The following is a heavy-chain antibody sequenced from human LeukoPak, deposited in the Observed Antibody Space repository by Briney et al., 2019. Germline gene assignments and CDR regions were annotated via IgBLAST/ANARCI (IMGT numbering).Heavy chain of an antibody. D-gene: IGHD2-2*03. CDR3: AKGGGYCGSSSCSRELDYYYYGMDV. J-gene: IGHJ6*02. CDR1: GDTFPTYD. Sequence: ASVKVSCKASGDTFPTYDINWLRQATGQGLEWMGWMNPNSGDTVYAQKFRGRVTMTRNPTISTAYMELSSLRSEDTAVYFCAKGGGYCGSSSCSRELDYYYYGMDVWGQGTTVTVSS. CDR2: MNPNSGDT. V-gene: IGHV1-8*01.